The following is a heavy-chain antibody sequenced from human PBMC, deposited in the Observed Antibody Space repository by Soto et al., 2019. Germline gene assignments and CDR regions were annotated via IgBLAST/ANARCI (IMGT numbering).Heavy chain of an antibody. Sequence: GGSLRLSCAASGFTFSSYAMSWVRQAPGKGLEWVSAISGSGGSTYYADSVKGRFTISRDNSKNTLYLQMNSLRAEDTAVYYCAKDGAYMHYYDSSGYLDYWGQGTLVTVSS. J-gene: IGHJ4*02. V-gene: IGHV3-23*01. CDR3: AKDGAYMHYYDSSGYLDY. CDR2: ISGSGGST. D-gene: IGHD3-22*01. CDR1: GFTFSSYA.